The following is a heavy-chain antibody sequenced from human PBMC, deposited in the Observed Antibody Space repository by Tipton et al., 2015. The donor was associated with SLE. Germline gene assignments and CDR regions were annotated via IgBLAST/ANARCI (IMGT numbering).Heavy chain of an antibody. V-gene: IGHV4-34*01. J-gene: IGHJ4*02. D-gene: IGHD6-13*01. Sequence: TLSLTCTVSGGSLSSHYWSWIRQPPGKGLEWIGEINHSGSTNYNPSLKSRVTISVDTSKNQFSLRLSSVTAADTAVYYCARGVRQQLVLEYFDYWGQGTLVTVSS. CDR2: INHSGST. CDR3: ARGVRQQLVLEYFDY. CDR1: GGSLSSHY.